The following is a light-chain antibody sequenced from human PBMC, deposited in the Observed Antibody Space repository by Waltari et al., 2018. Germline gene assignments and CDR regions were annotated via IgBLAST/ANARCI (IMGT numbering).Light chain of an antibody. CDR2: EGS. CDR1: TTDF. CDR3: CSSSGGGTWV. V-gene: IGLV2-23*01. Sequence: QSALTQPASMSGSPGQSITISCTSTTTDFVSWYQHLPGKAPRLLIYEGSKRPPGLSGRFSGSQSGNPASLTLSGLEFDDQATYYCCSSSGGGTWVFGGGTELAVL. J-gene: IGLJ3*02.